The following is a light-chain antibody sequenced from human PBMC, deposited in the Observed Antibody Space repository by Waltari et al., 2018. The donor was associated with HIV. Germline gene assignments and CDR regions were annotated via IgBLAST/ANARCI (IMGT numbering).Light chain of an antibody. V-gene: IGKV3D-20*01. CDR1: QSVSSSY. J-gene: IGKJ2*03. CDR3: QQYGSSLHS. Sequence: EIGFPQSPATLPLSPGARAPLYCGASQSVSSSYLAWYQQKPGLAPSLLIYDASRRATGIPDRFSGSGSGTDFTLTISRLEPEDFAVYYCQQYGSSLHSFGQGTKLEIK. CDR2: DAS.